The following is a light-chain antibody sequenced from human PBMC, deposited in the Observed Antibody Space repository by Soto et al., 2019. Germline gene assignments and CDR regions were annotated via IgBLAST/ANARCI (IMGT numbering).Light chain of an antibody. CDR2: DAS. Sequence: EIVLTQSPATLSLSPGERATLSCRASQSVSSYLAWYQQKPGQAPRLLIYDASNRATGIPARFSGSGSGTDFTLTISSLELEDFAVYYCQQRSNWPRGTFGQGTKV. CDR1: QSVSSY. J-gene: IGKJ1*01. V-gene: IGKV3-11*01. CDR3: QQRSNWPRGT.